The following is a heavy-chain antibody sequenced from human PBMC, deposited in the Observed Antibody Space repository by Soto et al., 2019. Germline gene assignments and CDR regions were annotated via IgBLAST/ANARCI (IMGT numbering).Heavy chain of an antibody. CDR2: INQDGSGT. D-gene: IGHD3-3*01. CDR3: ATDRDLTS. J-gene: IGHJ5*02. V-gene: IGHV3-7*01. Sequence: AGGSHRLSCTASEFTCSAHWMTWVRQIPGTGLEWVANINQDGSGTYYVDSVKGRFTISRDNAKNLLFLQMDGLRVADTAVYYCATDRDLTSWGQGTLVTVSS. CDR1: EFTCSAHW.